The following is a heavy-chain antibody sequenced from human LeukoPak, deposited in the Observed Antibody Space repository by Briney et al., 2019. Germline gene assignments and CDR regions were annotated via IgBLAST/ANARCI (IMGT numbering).Heavy chain of an antibody. CDR3: AREEEMATTKTLDY. CDR1: GFTFSSYA. V-gene: IGHV3-30-3*01. CDR2: ISYDGSNK. D-gene: IGHD5-24*01. J-gene: IGHJ4*02. Sequence: PGRSLRLSCAASGFTFSSYAMHWVRQAPGKGLEWVAVISYDGSNKYYADSVKGRFTISRDNSKNTLYLQMNSLRAEDTAVYYCAREEEMATTKTLDYWGQGTLVTVSS.